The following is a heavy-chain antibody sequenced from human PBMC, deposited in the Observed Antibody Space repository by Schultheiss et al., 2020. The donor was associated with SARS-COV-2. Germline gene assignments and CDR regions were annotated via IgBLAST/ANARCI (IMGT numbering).Heavy chain of an antibody. CDR1: GFIFSSYW. Sequence: GESLKISCAGTGFIFSSYWMHWVRQAPGEGLVWVSRTNEDGTITNYADSVKGRFTISRDNAKNTLYLQMDSLRAEDTAVYYCARDLPYGDYWYFDLWGRGTLVTVSS. D-gene: IGHD4-17*01. CDR3: ARDLPYGDYWYFDL. J-gene: IGHJ2*01. V-gene: IGHV3-74*01. CDR2: TNEDGTIT.